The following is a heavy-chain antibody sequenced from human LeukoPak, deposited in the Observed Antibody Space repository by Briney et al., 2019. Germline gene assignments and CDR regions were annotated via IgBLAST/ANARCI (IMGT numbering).Heavy chain of an antibody. CDR3: ARNYYYGSGSLFDY. V-gene: IGHV4-30-2*01. J-gene: IGHJ4*02. Sequence: SQTLSLTCAASGGSISSGGYSWSWIRQPPGKGLEWIGYIYHSGSTYYNPSLKSRVTISVDRSKNQFSLKLSSVTAADTAVYYCARNYYYGSGSLFDYWGQGTLVTVSS. CDR1: GGSISSGGYS. CDR2: IYHSGST. D-gene: IGHD3-10*01.